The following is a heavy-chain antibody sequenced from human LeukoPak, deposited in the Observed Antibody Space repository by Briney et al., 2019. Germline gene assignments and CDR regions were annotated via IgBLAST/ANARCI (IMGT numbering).Heavy chain of an antibody. Sequence: GGSLRLSCAASGFTFTTYWMSWVRQAPGKGLEWVANIKQDGTEKYYVDSVKGRFTISRDNAQNSLYLQMNSLRAEDTAIYYCVRDRGTYRPIDYWGQGTLVTVSS. CDR1: GFTFTTYW. V-gene: IGHV3-7*03. D-gene: IGHD1-26*01. CDR3: VRDRGTYRPIDY. J-gene: IGHJ4*02. CDR2: IKQDGTEK.